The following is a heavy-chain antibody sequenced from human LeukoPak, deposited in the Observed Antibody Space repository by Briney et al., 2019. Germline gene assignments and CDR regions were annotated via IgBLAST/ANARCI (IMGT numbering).Heavy chain of an antibody. V-gene: IGHV1-69*04. D-gene: IGHD3-3*01. CDR3: ARVKDFRSGYYFDY. CDR1: GGTFSSYA. CDR2: IIPILGIA. Sequence: GASVKVSCKASGGTFSSYAISWVRQAPGQGLEWMGRIIPILGIANYAQKFQGRVTITADKSTSTAYMELSSLRSEDTAVYYCARVKDFRSGYYFDYWGQGTLVTVSS. J-gene: IGHJ4*02.